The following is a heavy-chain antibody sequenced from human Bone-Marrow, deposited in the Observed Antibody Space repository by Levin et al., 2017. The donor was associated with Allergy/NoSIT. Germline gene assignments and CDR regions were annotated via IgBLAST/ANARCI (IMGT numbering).Heavy chain of an antibody. V-gene: IGHV4-39*01. CDR2: IYYSGST. D-gene: IGHD6-19*01. J-gene: IGHJ4*02. Sequence: PSETLSLTCAVSGGSISSSNYYWGWIRQPPGKGLEWIGRIYYSGSTSYNPSLKSRVTISVDTSKNQFSLNLSSVTAADTAVYYCASRKIPPGIIVPGTDFWGQGTLVTVSS. CDR3: ASRKIPPGIIVPGTDF. CDR1: GGSISSSNYY.